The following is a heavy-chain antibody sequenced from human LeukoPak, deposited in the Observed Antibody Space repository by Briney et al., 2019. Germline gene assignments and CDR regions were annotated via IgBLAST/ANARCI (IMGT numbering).Heavy chain of an antibody. Sequence: GGSLRLSCAASGFTFSSYSMSWVRQAPGKGLEWVSYISSSSSTIYYADSVKGRFTISRDNAKNSLYMQMNSLRAEDTAVYYCARLQQLAPFAYYYYYYYMDVWGKGTTVTVSS. J-gene: IGHJ6*03. CDR3: ARLQQLAPFAYYYYYYYMDV. CDR1: GFTFSSYS. V-gene: IGHV3-48*04. D-gene: IGHD6-13*01. CDR2: ISSSSSTI.